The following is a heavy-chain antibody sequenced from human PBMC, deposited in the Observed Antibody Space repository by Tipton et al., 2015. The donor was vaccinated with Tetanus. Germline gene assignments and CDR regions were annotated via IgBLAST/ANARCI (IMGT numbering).Heavy chain of an antibody. D-gene: IGHD3-10*01. J-gene: IGHJ5*02. CDR2: IYPGDSDT. CDR1: GYSFTSYW. V-gene: IGHV5-51*01. CDR3: ARLGSYYYGSGRLLTAQNWFDP. Sequence: QLVQSGAEVKKPGESLKISCKGSGYSFTSYWIGWVRQMPGKGLEWMGIIYPGDSDTRYSPSFQGQVTISADKSISTAYLQWSSLKASDTAMYNCARLGSYYYGSGRLLTAQNWFDPWGQGTLVTVSS.